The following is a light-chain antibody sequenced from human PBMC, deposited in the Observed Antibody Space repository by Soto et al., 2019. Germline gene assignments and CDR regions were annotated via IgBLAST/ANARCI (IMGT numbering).Light chain of an antibody. Sequence: EIVMTQSPVTLSASPGESATLSCRASQSVDDNVAWYQRKPGQAPRLLIYGASSRATGIPDRFSGSGSGTDFTLTISRLEPEDFAVYYCQQYGSSPTTFGQGTKVDI. J-gene: IGKJ1*01. CDR3: QQYGSSPTT. CDR2: GAS. V-gene: IGKV3-20*01. CDR1: QSVDDN.